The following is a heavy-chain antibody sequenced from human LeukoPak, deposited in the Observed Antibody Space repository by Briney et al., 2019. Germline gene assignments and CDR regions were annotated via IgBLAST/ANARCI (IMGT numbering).Heavy chain of an antibody. CDR1: GYTFTSYD. J-gene: IGHJ4*02. CDR2: MNPNSGNT. D-gene: IGHD3-3*01. CDR3: ARRIFGVVIMGY. V-gene: IGHV1-8*01. Sequence: ASVKVSCKASGYTFTSYDINWVRQAPGQGLEWMGWMNPNSGNTDYAQKFQGRVTMTRNTSISTAYMELSSLRSEDTAVYYCARRIFGVVIMGYWGQGTLVTVSS.